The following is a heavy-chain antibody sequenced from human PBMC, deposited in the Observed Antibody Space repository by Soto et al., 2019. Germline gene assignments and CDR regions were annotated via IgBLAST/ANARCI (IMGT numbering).Heavy chain of an antibody. V-gene: IGHV3-23*01. Sequence: GGSLRLSCAASGFTFSSYAMSWVRQAPGKGLEWVSAISGSGGSTYYADSVKGRFTISRDNSKNTLYLQMNSLRAEDTAVYYCAKRSSGQQLGSGPSYYYYMDVWGKGTTVTVSS. CDR1: GFTFSSYA. J-gene: IGHJ6*03. CDR2: ISGSGGST. D-gene: IGHD6-13*01. CDR3: AKRSSGQQLGSGPSYYYYMDV.